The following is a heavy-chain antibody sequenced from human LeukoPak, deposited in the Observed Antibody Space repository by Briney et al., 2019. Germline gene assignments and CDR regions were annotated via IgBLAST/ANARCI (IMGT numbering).Heavy chain of an antibody. CDR1: GYTFTSYD. J-gene: IGHJ6*02. CDR2: MNPNSGNT. V-gene: IGHV1-8*01. Sequence: ASVKVSCKASGYTFTSYDINWVRQATGRGLEWMGWMNPNSGNTGYAQKFQGRVTMTRNTSISTAYMELSSLRSEDTAVYYCARAPYRSSTYLSFGMDVWGQGTTVTVSS. D-gene: IGHD3-16*02. CDR3: ARAPYRSSTYLSFGMDV.